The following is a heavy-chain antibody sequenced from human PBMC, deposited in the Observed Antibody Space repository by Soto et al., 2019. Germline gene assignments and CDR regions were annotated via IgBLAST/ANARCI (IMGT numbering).Heavy chain of an antibody. CDR3: AKDRPRIPL. J-gene: IGHJ4*02. CDR2: ISYDGSNK. Sequence: QVQLVESGGGVVQPGRSLRLSCAASGFTFSSYGMHWVRQAPGKGLEWVAVISYDGSNKYYADSVKGRFTIYRDNSKNTLYLQMNSLRAEDTAVYYCAKDRPRIPLWGQGTLVTVSS. V-gene: IGHV3-30*18. CDR1: GFTFSSYG.